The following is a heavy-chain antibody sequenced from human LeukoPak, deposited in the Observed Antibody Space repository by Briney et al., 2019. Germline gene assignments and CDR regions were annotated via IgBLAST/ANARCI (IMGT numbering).Heavy chain of an antibody. D-gene: IGHD5-18*01. CDR3: ARVGYSYGWSYGYYGMDV. CDR2: IWYDGSNK. CDR1: GFTFSRYA. V-gene: IGHV3-33*08. J-gene: IGHJ6*02. Sequence: GGSLRLSCAASGFTFSRYAMSWVRQAPGKGLEWVAVIWYDGSNKYYADSVKGRFTISRDNSKNTLHLQMNSLRAEDTAVYYCARVGYSYGWSYGYYGMDVWGQGTTVTVSS.